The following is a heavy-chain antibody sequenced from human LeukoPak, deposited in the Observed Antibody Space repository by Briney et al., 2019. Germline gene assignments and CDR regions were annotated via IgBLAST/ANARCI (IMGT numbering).Heavy chain of an antibody. CDR2: IYYSGST. CDR1: GGSISSYY. J-gene: IGHJ4*02. V-gene: IGHV4-59*08. D-gene: IGHD3-22*01. Sequence: SETLSLTCTVSGGSISSYYWSWIRQPPGKGLEWIGYIYYSGSTNYNPSLKSRVTISVDTSKNQFSLKLSSVTAADTAVYYCARLYYYDLMFDYWGQGTLVTVSS. CDR3: ARLYYYDLMFDY.